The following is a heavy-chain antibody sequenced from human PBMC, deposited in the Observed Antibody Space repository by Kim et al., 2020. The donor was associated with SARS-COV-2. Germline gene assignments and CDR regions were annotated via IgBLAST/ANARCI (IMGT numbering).Heavy chain of an antibody. CDR3: ARHGAVAGSPYDAFDI. D-gene: IGHD6-19*01. V-gene: IGHV4-39*01. J-gene: IGHJ3*02. Sequence: SLKSRVTISVDTSKNQFSLKLSSVTAADTAVYYCARHGAVAGSPYDAFDIWGQGTMVTVSS.